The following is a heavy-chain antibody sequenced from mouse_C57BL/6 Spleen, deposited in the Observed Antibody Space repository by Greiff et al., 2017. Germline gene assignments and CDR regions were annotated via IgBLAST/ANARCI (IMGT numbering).Heavy chain of an antibody. D-gene: IGHD2-4*01. CDR1: GYTFTNYW. J-gene: IGHJ1*03. CDR2: IYSGGGST. Sequence: QVQLKESGAELVRPGTSVKMSCKASGYTFTNYWLGWAKQRPGHGLEWIGDIYSGGGSTNSNEKFKGTATLAEDKSSSTAYMQVSSLTSEDSAIYYCARRDYDYDRYFDVWGTGTTVTVSS. CDR3: ARRDYDYDRYFDV. V-gene: IGHV1-63*01.